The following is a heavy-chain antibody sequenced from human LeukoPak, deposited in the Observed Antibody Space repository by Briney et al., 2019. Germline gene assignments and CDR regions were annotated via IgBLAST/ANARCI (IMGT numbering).Heavy chain of an antibody. CDR2: ISPSGDIT. CDR1: GFIFSSHG. V-gene: IGHV3-21*04. CDR3: ARDGERHYYGSGSPLDY. Sequence: GGSLRLSCAASGFIFSSHGMNWVRQAPGKGLEWVSGISPSGDITYYADSVKGRFTISRDNAKNSLYLQMNSLRAEDTAVYYCARDGERHYYGSGSPLDYWGQGTLVTVSS. J-gene: IGHJ4*02. D-gene: IGHD3-10*01.